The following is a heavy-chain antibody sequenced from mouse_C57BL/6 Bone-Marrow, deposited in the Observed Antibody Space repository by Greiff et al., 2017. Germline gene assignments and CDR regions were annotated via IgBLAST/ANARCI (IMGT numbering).Heavy chain of an antibody. CDR2: IYPRDGST. J-gene: IGHJ1*03. Sequence: VKLQQSGPELVKPGASVKLSCKASGYTFTSYDINWVKQRPGQGLEWIGWIYPRDGSTKYNEKFKGKGTLTVDTSSSTAYMELHSLTSEDSAVYFCARDYGSSYWYFDVWGTGTTVTVSS. CDR1: GYTFTSYD. V-gene: IGHV1-85*01. D-gene: IGHD1-1*01. CDR3: ARDYGSSYWYFDV.